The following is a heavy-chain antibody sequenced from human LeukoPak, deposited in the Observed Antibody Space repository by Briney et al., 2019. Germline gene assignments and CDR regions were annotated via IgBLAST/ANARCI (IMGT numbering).Heavy chain of an antibody. J-gene: IGHJ6*03. CDR3: ARTTEGYCSSASCFGFSYSYYMDV. CDR1: GGSISSYY. V-gene: IGHV4-59*01. D-gene: IGHD2-2*01. Sequence: SETLSLTCTVSGGSISSYYWSWIRQPPGKGLECIGYIYYSESTNYNPSLKSRVTISVDTSKNQFSLKLSSVIAADTAVYYCARTTEGYCSSASCFGFSYSYYMDVWGKGTTVTISS. CDR2: IYYSEST.